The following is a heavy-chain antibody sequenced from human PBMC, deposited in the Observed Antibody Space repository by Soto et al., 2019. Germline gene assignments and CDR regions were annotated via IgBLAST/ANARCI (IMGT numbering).Heavy chain of an antibody. Sequence: PSETLSLTCAVYGGSFSNYYWSWIRQPPGKGLEWIGEIKHSGSTNYNPSLKSRVTISVDTSKNQFSLKLNSVTAAVTAVYYCAVTIFGVVTTSYGMDVWGQGTTVT. V-gene: IGHV4-34*01. CDR2: IKHSGST. J-gene: IGHJ6*02. D-gene: IGHD3-3*01. CDR1: GGSFSNYY. CDR3: AVTIFGVVTTSYGMDV.